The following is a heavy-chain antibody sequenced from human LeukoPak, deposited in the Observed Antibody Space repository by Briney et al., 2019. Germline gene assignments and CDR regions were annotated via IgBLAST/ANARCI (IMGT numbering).Heavy chain of an antibody. J-gene: IGHJ5*02. CDR3: AKNGQSGFSFDP. D-gene: IGHD2-8*01. Sequence: SETLSLTCTVSGGSISSYYWSWIRQPPGKGLEWIGYIYHSGSTYYNPSLKSRVTISVDRSKNQFSLHLSSVTAADTAVYYCAKNGQSGFSFDPWGQGTLVTVSS. CDR1: GGSISSYY. V-gene: IGHV4-59*04. CDR2: IYHSGST.